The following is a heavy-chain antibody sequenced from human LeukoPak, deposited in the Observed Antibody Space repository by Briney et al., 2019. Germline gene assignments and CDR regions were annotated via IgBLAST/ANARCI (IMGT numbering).Heavy chain of an antibody. Sequence: PGGSLRLSCAASGFTFSSYAMSWVRQAPGKGLEWVSAISGSGGSTYYADSVKGRFTISRDNSKNSLYLQINSLRAEDTAVYYCARDSFETDIDYWGQGTLVTVSS. V-gene: IGHV3-23*01. CDR1: GFTFSSYA. CDR2: ISGSGGST. D-gene: IGHD1-14*01. CDR3: ARDSFETDIDY. J-gene: IGHJ4*02.